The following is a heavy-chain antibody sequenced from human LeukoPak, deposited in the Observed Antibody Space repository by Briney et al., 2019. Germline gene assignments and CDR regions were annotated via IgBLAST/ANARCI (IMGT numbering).Heavy chain of an antibody. V-gene: IGHV3-20*04. D-gene: IGHD2-2*01. CDR3: AKYGSSNSPDLDYMDV. CDR1: GLTFDDYG. Sequence: PGGSLRLSCAASGLTFDDYGMSWVRQAPGKGLEWVSGIDRNGDSTGYADSVEGRFTISRDNAKNSLYLQMDSLRAEDTALYYCAKYGSSNSPDLDYMDVWGKGTTVTVSS. J-gene: IGHJ6*03. CDR2: IDRNGDST.